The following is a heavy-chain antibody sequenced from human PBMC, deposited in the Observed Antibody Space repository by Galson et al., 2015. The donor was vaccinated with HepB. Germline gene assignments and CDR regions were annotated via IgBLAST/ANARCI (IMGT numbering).Heavy chain of an antibody. J-gene: IGHJ6*02. CDR2: ISSSSSHI. CDR1: GFTFSYYS. V-gene: IGHV3-21*01. D-gene: IGHD3-10*01. CDR3: ARDLDGSNNYGSDV. Sequence: SLRLSCAASGFTFSYYSMTWVRQAPGKGLEWVSSISSSSSHISYADSVKGRFTISRDNAKNSLYLQMNSLRAEDTAVYYCARDLDGSNNYGSDVWGQGTTVTVSS.